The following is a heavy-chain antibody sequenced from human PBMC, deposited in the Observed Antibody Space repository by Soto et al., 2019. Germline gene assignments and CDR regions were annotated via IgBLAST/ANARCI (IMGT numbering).Heavy chain of an antibody. CDR2: ISAYNGNT. Sequence: ASVKVSCKASGYTFTSYGISWVRQAPGQGLEWMGWISAYNGNTNYAQKLQGRVTMTTDTSTSTAYMELRSLRSDDTAVYYCARDQAARRDKDAFDIWGQGTMVTVSS. CDR1: GYTFTSYG. V-gene: IGHV1-18*01. D-gene: IGHD6-6*01. CDR3: ARDQAARRDKDAFDI. J-gene: IGHJ3*02.